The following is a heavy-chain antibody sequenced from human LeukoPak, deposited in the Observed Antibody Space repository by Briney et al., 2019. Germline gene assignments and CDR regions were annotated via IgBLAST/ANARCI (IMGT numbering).Heavy chain of an antibody. Sequence: SETLSLTCTVSGGSISSYYWSWLRQPPGKGLEWIGEINHSGRTNYNPSLKRRVTISVDTSKNQFSLKLSSVTAADTAVYYCARRGSSGWTGYHYYMDVWGKGTTVTIS. V-gene: IGHV4-34*01. CDR1: GGSISSYY. CDR2: INHSGRT. CDR3: ARRGSSGWTGYHYYMDV. D-gene: IGHD6-19*01. J-gene: IGHJ6*03.